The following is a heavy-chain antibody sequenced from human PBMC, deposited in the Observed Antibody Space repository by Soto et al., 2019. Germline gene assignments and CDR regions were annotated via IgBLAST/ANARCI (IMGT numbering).Heavy chain of an antibody. CDR3: AKKQKPPKSYYGMDV. J-gene: IGHJ6*02. D-gene: IGHD6-13*01. CDR2: INPNSGGT. V-gene: IGHV1-2*04. Sequence: ASVKVSCKASGYTFTGYYMHWVRQAPGQGLEWMGWINPNSGGTNYAQKFQGWVTMTRDTSISTAYMELSRLRSDDTAVYYCAKKQKPPKSYYGMDVWGQGTTVTVSS. CDR1: GYTFTGYY.